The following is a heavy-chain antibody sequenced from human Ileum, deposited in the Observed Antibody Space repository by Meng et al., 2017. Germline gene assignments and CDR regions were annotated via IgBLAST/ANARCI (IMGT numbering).Heavy chain of an antibody. CDR1: GFTFDDYS. Sequence: GGSLRLSCAASGFTFDDYSMHWVRQAPGKGLEWVSGIMWNSGHIIYADSVKGRFTISRDNAKNSLNLQMNSLRADDTALYYCARGKPSTVTTPGGWSFDLWGRGTLVTVSS. CDR2: IMWNSGHI. D-gene: IGHD4-23*01. V-gene: IGHV3-9*01. J-gene: IGHJ2*01. CDR3: ARGKPSTVTTPGGWSFDL.